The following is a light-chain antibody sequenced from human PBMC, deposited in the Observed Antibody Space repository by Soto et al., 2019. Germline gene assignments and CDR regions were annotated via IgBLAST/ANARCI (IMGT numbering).Light chain of an antibody. CDR3: SSFTSRFPLV. CDR1: RSDVGAYNY. J-gene: IGLJ1*01. Sequence: QSALTQPASVSGSPGQSIAISCTGTRSDVGAYNYVSWYQQHPGKAPKLMISEVTNRPSGVSDRFSGSKSGNTASLTISGPQAEDEADYYCSSFTSRFPLVFGTGTKVTVL. V-gene: IGLV2-14*01. CDR2: EVT.